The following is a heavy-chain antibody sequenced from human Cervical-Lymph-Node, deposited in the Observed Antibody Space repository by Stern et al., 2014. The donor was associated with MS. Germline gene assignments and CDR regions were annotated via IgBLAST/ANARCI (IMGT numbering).Heavy chain of an antibody. CDR3: AREGEYCSGSRCYPFLDY. D-gene: IGHD2-15*01. Sequence: QVQLQESGPGLVKPSETLSLTCTVSGGSLRSYYWNWIRQAPGQGLEWLGVFYHTGSVNYNPSLSSRVAMSVDTSKNQFSLTVSSVTAADTAVYYCAREGEYCSGSRCYPFLDYWGQGTLVTVSS. CDR2: FYHTGSV. J-gene: IGHJ4*02. V-gene: IGHV4-59*01. CDR1: GGSLRSYY.